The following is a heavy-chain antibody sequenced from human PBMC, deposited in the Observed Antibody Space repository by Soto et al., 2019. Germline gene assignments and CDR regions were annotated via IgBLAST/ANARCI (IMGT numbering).Heavy chain of an antibody. J-gene: IGHJ3*01. CDR2: ILVDGRT. D-gene: IGHD2-8*02. V-gene: IGHV3-23*01. CDR3: AKATATGGGAFDF. Sequence: GGSLRLSCAASGFPCGSYDMTWVRQAPGKGLEWVSTILVDGRTFYVDTVKGRFTISRDNSRNTVYLQMNSLTAGDTALYYCAKATATGGGAFDFCGQGTMVTVSS. CDR1: GFPCGSYD.